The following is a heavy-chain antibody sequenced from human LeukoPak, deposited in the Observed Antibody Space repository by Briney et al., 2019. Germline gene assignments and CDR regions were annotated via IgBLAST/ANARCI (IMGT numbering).Heavy chain of an antibody. CDR2: ISGSAGST. D-gene: IGHD1-26*01. CDR1: GFTFSSYA. V-gene: IGHV3-23*01. Sequence: GGSLRLSCAGSGFTFSSYAMSWVRQAPGKGLEWFSSISGSAGSTYYADSVKGRFTISRENSKKTLYLQMNSLRAEDTAVYYCARGEWELLWGQGTLVTVSS. J-gene: IGHJ1*01. CDR3: ARGEWELL.